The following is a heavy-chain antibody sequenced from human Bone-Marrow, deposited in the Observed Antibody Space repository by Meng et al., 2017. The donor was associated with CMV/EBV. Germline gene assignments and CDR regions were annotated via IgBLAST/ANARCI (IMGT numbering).Heavy chain of an antibody. J-gene: IGHJ4*02. CDR3: AGRDLWSGYDY. CDR1: GFTFSSYA. CDR2: ISGSGGST. V-gene: IGHV3-23*01. Sequence: GESLKISCAASGFTFSSYAMSWVRQAPGKGLEWVSAISGSGGSTYYADSVKGRFTVSRDNAKNTLYLQMNSLRDEDTAVYYCAGRDLWSGYDYWGQGTLVTVSS. D-gene: IGHD3-3*01.